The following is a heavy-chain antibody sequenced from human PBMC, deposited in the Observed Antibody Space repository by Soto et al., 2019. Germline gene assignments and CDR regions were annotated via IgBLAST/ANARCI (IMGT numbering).Heavy chain of an antibody. Sequence: QITVKESGPTLVKPTQTLTLTCTFSGFSLTTSGLGVGWIRQPPGEALEWLAFIYCDDDKRYSPSLTSRVTSTRDTSTNQVVLTMTNRDPVDTATYYCAHILIVATIGWGCDYWGQGTRVTFSS. CDR3: AHILIVATIGWGCDY. CDR1: GFSLTTSGLG. D-gene: IGHD5-12*01. V-gene: IGHV2-5*02. CDR2: IYCDDDK. J-gene: IGHJ4*02.